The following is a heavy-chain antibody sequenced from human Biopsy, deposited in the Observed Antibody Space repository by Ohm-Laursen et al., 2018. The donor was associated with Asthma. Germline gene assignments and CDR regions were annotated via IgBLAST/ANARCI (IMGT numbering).Heavy chain of an antibody. Sequence: TVSLMCDVSGGSISSGDYSWSWIRQPPGKGLEWIGFISPSGNTYNSPSLKSQFTISVVRSKNQFSLRLSSVTAADTAMYYCARDYGDYVWRAFDIWGKGTMVTVSS. V-gene: IGHV4-30-2*01. CDR1: GGSISSGDYS. CDR2: ISPSGNT. CDR3: ARDYGDYVWRAFDI. D-gene: IGHD4-17*01. J-gene: IGHJ3*02.